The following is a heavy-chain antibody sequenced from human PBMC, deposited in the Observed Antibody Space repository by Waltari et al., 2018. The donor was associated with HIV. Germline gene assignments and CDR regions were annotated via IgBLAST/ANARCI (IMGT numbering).Heavy chain of an antibody. CDR2: IYPGDSDT. CDR3: ARRGGSGGSSTGWFDP. Sequence: EVQLVQSGAEVKKTGESLKISCKGSGYSFTSYWIGWVRQMRGKGLEWMGIIYPGDSDTRYSPSFQGQVTISADKSISTAYLQWSSLKASDTAMYYCARRGGSGGSSTGWFDPWGQGTLVTVSS. CDR1: GYSFTSYW. V-gene: IGHV5-51*01. D-gene: IGHD2-15*01. J-gene: IGHJ5*02.